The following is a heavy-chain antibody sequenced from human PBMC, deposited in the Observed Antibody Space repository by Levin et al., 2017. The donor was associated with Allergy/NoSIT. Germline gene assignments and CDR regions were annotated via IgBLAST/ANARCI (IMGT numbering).Heavy chain of an antibody. D-gene: IGHD3-22*01. CDR3: PREPTLGRYYDSRDPGAFDY. CDR2: ISYDGSNK. Sequence: GGSLRLSCAASGFTFSSYAMHWVRQAPGKGLEWVAVISYDGSNKYYADSVKGRFTISRDNSKNTLYLQMNSLRAEDTAVYYCPREPTLGRYYDSRDPGAFDYWGQGTLVTVSS. CDR1: GFTFSSYA. V-gene: IGHV3-30*04. J-gene: IGHJ4*02.